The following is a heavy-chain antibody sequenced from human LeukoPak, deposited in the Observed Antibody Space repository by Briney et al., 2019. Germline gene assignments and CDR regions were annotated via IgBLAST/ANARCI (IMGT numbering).Heavy chain of an antibody. CDR3: ARTSSPQYFQH. V-gene: IGHV1-69*05. D-gene: IGHD6-13*01. Sequence: AASVKVSCKASGGTFSSYAISWVRQAPGQGLEWTGGIIPIFGTANYAQKFQGRVTITTDESTNTAYMELSSLRSEDTAVYYCARTSSPQYFQHXXXXXLVTVSS. CDR1: GGTFSSYA. J-gene: IGHJ1*01. CDR2: IIPIFGTA.